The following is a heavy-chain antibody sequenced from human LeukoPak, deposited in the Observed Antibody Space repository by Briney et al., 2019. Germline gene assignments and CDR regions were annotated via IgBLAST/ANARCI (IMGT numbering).Heavy chain of an antibody. V-gene: IGHV3-7*01. Sequence: GGSLRLSCAASGFTFGGHSMTWAGRAPGRGLGGVANIKLDGSERFYVDFVKGRFTISRDNADNSMYLQMNSLRAEDTAVYYCGRVIAGAIDYWGQGTLVTVSS. CDR2: IKLDGSER. CDR1: GFTFGGHS. J-gene: IGHJ4*02. CDR3: GRVIAGAIDY. D-gene: IGHD6-13*01.